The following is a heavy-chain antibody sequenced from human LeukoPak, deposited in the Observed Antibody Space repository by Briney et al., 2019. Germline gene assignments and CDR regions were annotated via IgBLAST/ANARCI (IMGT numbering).Heavy chain of an antibody. CDR2: ISWNSGSI. CDR1: GFTFDDYA. J-gene: IGHJ4*02. V-gene: IGHV3-9*01. Sequence: GGSLRLSCAASGFTFDDYAMHWVRQAPGKGLEWVSGISWNSGSIGYADSVEGRFTISRDNAKNSLYLQMNSLRAEDTALYYCAKSGARECYFDYWGQGTLVTVSS. D-gene: IGHD3-10*01. CDR3: AKSGARECYFDY.